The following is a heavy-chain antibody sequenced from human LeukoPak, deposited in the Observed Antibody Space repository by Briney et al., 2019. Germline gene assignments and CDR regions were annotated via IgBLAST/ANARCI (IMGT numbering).Heavy chain of an antibody. V-gene: IGHV1-69*06. J-gene: IGHJ4*02. CDR1: GGTFSSYA. D-gene: IGHD2-2*01. CDR2: IIPIFGTA. CDR3: ARGRYCSSTSCFFDY. Sequence: SVKVSCQASGGTFSSYAISWVRQAPGQGLEWMGGIIPIFGTANYAQKFQGRVTITADKSTSTAYMELSSLRSEDTAVYYCARGRYCSSTSCFFDYWGQGTLVTVSS.